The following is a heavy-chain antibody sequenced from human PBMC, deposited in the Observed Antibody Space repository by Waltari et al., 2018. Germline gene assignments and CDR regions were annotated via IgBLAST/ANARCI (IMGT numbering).Heavy chain of an antibody. CDR2: IYHSGRT. CDR1: GYTISSDYS. CDR3: ARVRDEGDYYDSSILDY. D-gene: IGHD3-22*01. Sequence: QAQLQESGPGLLKPSETLSLTCAVSGYTISSDYSWGWFRQPPVNGLEWAGGIYHSGRTYHNTARKSRVTISEGTAKNQFSLKMSSVTAADTAVYYCARVRDEGDYYDSSILDYWGQGTLVTVSS. J-gene: IGHJ4*02. V-gene: IGHV4-38-2*01.